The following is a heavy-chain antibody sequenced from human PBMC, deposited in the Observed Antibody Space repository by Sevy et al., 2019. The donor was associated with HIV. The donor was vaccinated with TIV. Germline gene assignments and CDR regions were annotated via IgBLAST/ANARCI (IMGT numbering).Heavy chain of an antibody. CDR2: ISFDGRNE. CDR1: GFTFNFFS. D-gene: IGHD1-1*01. J-gene: IGHJ1*01. Sequence: GGSLRLSCAASGFTFNFFSMHWVRQAPGKGLEWVATISFDGRNEHYADSVKVRFTISRDNSKNSLFLQMNSLRADDSAVYYCALERLSSAVAEYFHNWGQGTLVTVSS. V-gene: IGHV3-30*04. CDR3: ALERLSSAVAEYFHN.